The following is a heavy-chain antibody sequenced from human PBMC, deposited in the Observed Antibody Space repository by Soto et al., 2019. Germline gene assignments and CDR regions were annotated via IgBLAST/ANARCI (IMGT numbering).Heavy chain of an antibody. D-gene: IGHD3-9*01. CDR1: GFTFSSYS. CDR3: ARDRDVLRYFAWLNYGMDV. Sequence: GGSLRLSCAASGFTFSSYSMNWVRQAPGKGLEWVSSISSSSSYIYYADSVKGRFTISRDHAKNSLYLQMNSLRAEDTAVYYCARDRDVLRYFAWLNYGMDVWGQGTTVTVS. CDR2: ISSSSSYI. V-gene: IGHV3-21*01. J-gene: IGHJ6*02.